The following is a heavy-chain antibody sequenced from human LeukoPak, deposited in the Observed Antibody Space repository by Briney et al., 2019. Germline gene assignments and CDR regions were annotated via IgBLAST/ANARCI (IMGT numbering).Heavy chain of an antibody. CDR2: IYPGDSDT. CDR1: GYSFTSYW. Sequence: LGESLKISCKGSGYSFTSYWIGWVRPMPGKGLEWMGIIYPGDSDTRYSPSFQGQVTISADKSISTAYLQWSSLKASDTAMYYCARSLRPYDSSGYYYEDYWGQGTLVTVSS. V-gene: IGHV5-51*01. D-gene: IGHD3-22*01. J-gene: IGHJ4*02. CDR3: ARSLRPYDSSGYYYEDY.